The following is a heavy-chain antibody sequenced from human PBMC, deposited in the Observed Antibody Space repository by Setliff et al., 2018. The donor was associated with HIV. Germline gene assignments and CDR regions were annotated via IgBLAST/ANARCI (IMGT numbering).Heavy chain of an antibody. V-gene: IGHV4-61*09. D-gene: IGHD3-3*01. Sequence: PSETLSLTCTVSGGSMNSDSYFWTWLRQPAGKGPELIGHIYVGGSVIYNPSLASRVTISMVPSKNQFSLDLSSVTAADTAKYYCARAKTIGVSAVFFDPWGQGRPVTVSS. J-gene: IGHJ5*02. CDR3: ARAKTIGVSAVFFDP. CDR2: IYVGGSV. CDR1: GGSMNSDSYF.